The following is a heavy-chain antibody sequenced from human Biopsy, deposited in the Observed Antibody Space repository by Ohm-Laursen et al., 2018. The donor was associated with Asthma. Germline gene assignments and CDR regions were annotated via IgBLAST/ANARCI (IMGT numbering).Heavy chain of an antibody. D-gene: IGHD4-17*01. V-gene: IGHV1-24*01. J-gene: IGHJ4*02. CDR3: ASDFPKDYVRYNFQF. Sequence: ESSVKVSCKISGYSLTDLSMHWVRQEPGQGLEWMGGHDPEEGGTVNARRFQGRVTMTEDTSTDTAYMELSRLSSEDTAVYYCASDFPKDYVRYNFQFWGQGTLVTVSS. CDR1: GYSLTDLS. CDR2: HDPEEGGT.